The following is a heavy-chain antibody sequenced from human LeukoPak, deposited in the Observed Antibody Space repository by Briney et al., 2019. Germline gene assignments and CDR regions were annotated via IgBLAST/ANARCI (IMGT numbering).Heavy chain of an antibody. V-gene: IGHV3-30-3*01. D-gene: IGHD6-13*01. Sequence: GGSLRLSCAASGFTFSSYAMHWVRQAPGKGLEWVAVISYDGSNKYYADSVKGRFTISRDNSKNTLSLQMNSLRVEGTAVYYCARGKQQLDYFYYYGLDVWGQGSTVTVSS. CDR2: ISYDGSNK. J-gene: IGHJ6*02. CDR3: ARGKQQLDYFYYYGLDV. CDR1: GFTFSSYA.